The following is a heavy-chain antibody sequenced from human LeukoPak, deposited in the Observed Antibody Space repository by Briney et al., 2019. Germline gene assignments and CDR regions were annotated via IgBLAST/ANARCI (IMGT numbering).Heavy chain of an antibody. J-gene: IGHJ4*02. D-gene: IGHD6-19*01. CDR3: ARRDISSGWSFDY. CDR1: AGSLTIYY. Sequence: SETLSLTCTVYAGSLTIYYWSWIRHPAGEGLGWIGQIHTSESNNYNPTLKTRVTMTIDTPENQLALTIRSVTAADTAVYYCARRDISSGWSFDYWGQGTLVTVSS. CDR2: IHTSESN. V-gene: IGHV4-4*07.